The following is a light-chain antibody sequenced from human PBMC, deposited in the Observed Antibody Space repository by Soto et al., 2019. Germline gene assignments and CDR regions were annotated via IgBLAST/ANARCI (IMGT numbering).Light chain of an antibody. CDR1: SSNIGVNP. Sequence: QSVLTQPPSASGTPGQTVTISCSGSSSNIGVNPVKWYQQLPGTAPKVLIYSSSQRPSGVPDRFAASKSGTSASLAISDLQSEDEADYYCEVWDASLSGPLFGGGTKLTVL. V-gene: IGLV1-44*01. J-gene: IGLJ2*01. CDR2: SSS. CDR3: EVWDASLSGPL.